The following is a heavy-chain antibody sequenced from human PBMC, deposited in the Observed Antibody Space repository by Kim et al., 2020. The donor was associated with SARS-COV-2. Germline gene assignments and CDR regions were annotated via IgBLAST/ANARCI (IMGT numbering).Heavy chain of an antibody. Sequence: GGSLRLSCAASGLAFSGSAVHWVRQASGKGLEWVGSIRSKLNNYATSYAASVRGRFTISRDDSKNTAYLQMNSLKTEDTAVYYCTRHMIPVAGYGMDVWGQGTTVTVSS. V-gene: IGHV3-73*01. CDR3: TRHMIPVAGYGMDV. CDR2: IRSKLNNYAT. CDR1: GLAFSGSA. D-gene: IGHD3-22*01. J-gene: IGHJ6*02.